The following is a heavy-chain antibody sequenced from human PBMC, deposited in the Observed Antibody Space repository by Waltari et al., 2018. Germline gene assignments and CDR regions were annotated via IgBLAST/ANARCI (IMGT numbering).Heavy chain of an antibody. V-gene: IGHV1-2*02. CDR1: GYTFIGYY. CDR2: TNPSNVGT. Sequence: QVQLVQSGAEVKKPGASVKVSCKASGYTFIGYYMHWVRQAPGQGLEWQGRTNPSNVGTNIPQKFQGRNTMTRATSISTAYMELSSLTSDDTAVYYCARGYCSGNRCYSMDYWGQGTLVTVSS. D-gene: IGHD2-15*01. CDR3: ARGYCSGNRCYSMDY. J-gene: IGHJ4*02.